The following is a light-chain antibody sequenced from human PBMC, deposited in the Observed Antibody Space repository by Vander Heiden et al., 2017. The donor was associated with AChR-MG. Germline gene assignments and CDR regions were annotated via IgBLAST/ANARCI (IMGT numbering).Light chain of an antibody. CDR1: ALPKQY. J-gene: IGLJ3*02. CDR2: KDI. CDR3: QSADNGDTRV. Sequence: SYELTQPPSVSVSPGQTARITCSVDALPKQYAYWYQQRPGQAPVLVIFKDIRRPSGIPERFSGSTSGTTVTLTISGVQAEDEADYYCQSADNGDTRVFGGGTKLTVL. V-gene: IGLV3-25*03.